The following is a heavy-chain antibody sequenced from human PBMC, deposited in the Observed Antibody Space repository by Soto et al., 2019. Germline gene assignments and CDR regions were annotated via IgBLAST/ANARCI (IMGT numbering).Heavy chain of an antibody. CDR3: ARVHFYESSGYYYVPY. V-gene: IGHV4-59*01. CDR2: VYYTGST. J-gene: IGHJ4*02. D-gene: IGHD3-22*01. CDR1: GGSISTYY. Sequence: SETLSLTCTVSGGSISTYYWSWIRQPPGKGLELIGYVYYTGSTNYNPSLKNRVTISVDTSKNQFSLKLSSVTAADTAVYYCARVHFYESSGYYYVPYWGQGTLVTVSS.